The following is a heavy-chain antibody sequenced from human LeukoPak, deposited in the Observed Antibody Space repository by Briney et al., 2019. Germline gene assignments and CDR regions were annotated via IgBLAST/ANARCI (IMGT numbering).Heavy chain of an antibody. CDR3: ARDLSGPSLY. V-gene: IGHV3-30*02. D-gene: IGHD2-15*01. Sequence: GGSLRLSCAASGFTFSSYGMHWVRQAPGKGLEWVAFIRYDGSNKYYADSVKGRFTISRDNAKNSLYLQMSSLRAEDTAVYYCARDLSGPSLYWGQGTPVTVSS. CDR1: GFTFSSYG. J-gene: IGHJ4*02. CDR2: IRYDGSNK.